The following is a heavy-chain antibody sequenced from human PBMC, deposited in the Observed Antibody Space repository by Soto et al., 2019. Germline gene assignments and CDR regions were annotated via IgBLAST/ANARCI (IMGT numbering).Heavy chain of an antibody. D-gene: IGHD5-12*01. J-gene: IGHJ3*02. CDR3: ARRPGVATRNDDAFDI. V-gene: IGHV5-10-1*01. CDR1: GYSFTSYW. CDR2: IDPSDSYT. Sequence: EVQLVQSGAEVKKPGESLRISCKGSGYSFTSYWISWVRQMPGKGLEWMGRIDPSDSYTNYSPSFQGHVTISADKSISTAYLQWSSLKASDTAMYYCARRPGVATRNDDAFDIWGQGTMVTVSS.